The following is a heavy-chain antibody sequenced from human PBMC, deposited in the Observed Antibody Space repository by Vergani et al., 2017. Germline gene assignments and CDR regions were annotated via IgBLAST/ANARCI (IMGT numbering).Heavy chain of an antibody. CDR2: IDHTGRP. CDR1: GGSFTSYH. Sequence: QVQLQQWGGGLLKPSETLSLTCVVTGGSFTSYHWTWIRQSPGEGLEWVGDIDHTGRPDYNPSLKSRLTMSVDKSRNHLPLTLNSVTATDTAIYFCARVNTETNGHLYYYYDMDVWGQGTAVTVS. D-gene: IGHD4-11*01. V-gene: IGHV4-34*01. CDR3: ARVNTETNGHLYYYYDMDV. J-gene: IGHJ6*02.